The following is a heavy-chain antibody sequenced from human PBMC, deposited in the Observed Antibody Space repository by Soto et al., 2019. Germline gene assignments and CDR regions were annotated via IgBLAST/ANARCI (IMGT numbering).Heavy chain of an antibody. J-gene: IGHJ6*02. Sequence: PSETLSLTCAVYGGSFSGYYWSWIRQPPGKGLEWIGEINHSGSTNYNPSLKSRVTISVDTSKNQFSLKLSSVTAADTAVYYCARVRVAAAIRVYYYSGMDVWGQGTTVTVSS. CDR3: ARVRVAAAIRVYYYSGMDV. CDR2: INHSGST. V-gene: IGHV4-34*01. CDR1: GGSFSGYY. D-gene: IGHD6-13*01.